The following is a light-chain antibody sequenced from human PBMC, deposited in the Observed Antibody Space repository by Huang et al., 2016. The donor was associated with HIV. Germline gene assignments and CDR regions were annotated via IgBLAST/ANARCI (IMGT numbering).Light chain of an antibody. CDR1: QSVATN. CDR2: GAS. J-gene: IGKJ2*01. V-gene: IGKV3-15*01. CDR3: QQYHNWPYT. Sequence: EIIMTQSAATLSLSPGDGASLSCRANQSVATNLAWYLHRPGQSPRILIFGASTRATGHPGRFSGSVSGTQFTLTVSGLQSEDFAVYYCQQYHNWPYTFGQGTKLGI.